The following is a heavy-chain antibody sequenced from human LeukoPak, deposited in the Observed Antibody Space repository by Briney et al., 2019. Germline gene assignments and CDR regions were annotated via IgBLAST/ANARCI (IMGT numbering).Heavy chain of an antibody. Sequence: SETLSPTCAVYGGSFSGYYWSWIRQPPGKGLEWIGEINHSGSTNYNPSLKSRVTISVDTSKNQFSLKLSSVTAADTAVYYCARGFHRYSYGFGVYYFDYWGQGTLVTVSS. CDR1: GGSFSGYY. CDR2: INHSGST. CDR3: ARGFHRYSYGFGVYYFDY. J-gene: IGHJ4*02. D-gene: IGHD5-18*01. V-gene: IGHV4-34*01.